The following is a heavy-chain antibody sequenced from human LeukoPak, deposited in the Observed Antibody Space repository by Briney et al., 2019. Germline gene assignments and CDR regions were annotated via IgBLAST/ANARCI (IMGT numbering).Heavy chain of an antibody. CDR3: AKDIAVAGMTFWYFDL. CDR2: INWNGDST. V-gene: IGHV3-20*04. Sequence: GGSLRLSCAASGFNFDDFGMSWVRQVPGKGLEWVSGINWNGDSTGYVDSVKGRFTISRDNAKNSLYLQMNSLRAEDTALYYCAKDIAVAGMTFWYFDLWGRGTLVTVSS. CDR1: GFNFDDFG. D-gene: IGHD6-19*01. J-gene: IGHJ2*01.